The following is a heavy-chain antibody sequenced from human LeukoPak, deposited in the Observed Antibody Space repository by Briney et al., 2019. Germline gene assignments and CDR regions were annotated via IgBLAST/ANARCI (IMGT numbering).Heavy chain of an antibody. CDR2: ISGSGGST. D-gene: IGHD3-9*01. V-gene: IGHV3-23*01. CDR3: AKATTFDWLPLDY. J-gene: IGHJ4*02. Sequence: GGSLRLSCSASGYTFSNYAMSWVRQAPGKGLEWVSGISGSGGSTYYADSVKGRFTISRDNSKNTLYLQMNSLRAEDTAVYYCAKATTFDWLPLDYWGQGTLVTVSS. CDR1: GYTFSNYA.